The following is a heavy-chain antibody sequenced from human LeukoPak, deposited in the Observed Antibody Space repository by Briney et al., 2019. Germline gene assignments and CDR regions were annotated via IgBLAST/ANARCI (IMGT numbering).Heavy chain of an antibody. CDR3: AKDGGSSTSCYY. Sequence: GGSLRLSCAASGFTFSSYGMHWVRQAPGKGLEWVAVISYDGSNKYYADSVKGRFTISRDNSKNTLYRQMNSLRAEDTAVYYCAKDGGSSTSCYYWGQGTLVTVSS. CDR1: GFTFSSYG. CDR2: ISYDGSNK. D-gene: IGHD2-2*01. J-gene: IGHJ4*02. V-gene: IGHV3-30*18.